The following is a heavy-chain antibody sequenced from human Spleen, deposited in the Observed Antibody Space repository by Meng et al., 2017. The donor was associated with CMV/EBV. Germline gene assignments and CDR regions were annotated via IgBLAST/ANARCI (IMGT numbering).Heavy chain of an antibody. CDR3: ARHTSGYSSSWYYYYYGMDV. Sequence: GSLRLSCTVSGGSISSSSYYWGWIRQPPGKGLEWIGSIYYSGSTYYNPSLKSRVTVSVDTSKNQFSLKLSSVTAADTAVYYCARHTSGYSSSWYYYYYGMDVWGQGTTVTVSS. CDR2: IYYSGST. V-gene: IGHV4-39*01. D-gene: IGHD6-13*01. CDR1: GGSISSSSYY. J-gene: IGHJ6*02.